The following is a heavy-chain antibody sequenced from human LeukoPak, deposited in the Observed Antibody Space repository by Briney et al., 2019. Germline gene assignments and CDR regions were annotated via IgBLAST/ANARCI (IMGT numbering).Heavy chain of an antibody. Sequence: PSETLSLTCTVSGGSISSYHWSWIRQPPGKGLEWIGYIYYSGSTNYNPSLKSRVTISVDTSKNQFSLKLSSVTAADTAVYYCARVNHLTGIDYWGQGTLVTVSS. J-gene: IGHJ4*02. CDR1: GGSISSYH. CDR2: IYYSGST. D-gene: IGHD3-9*01. V-gene: IGHV4-59*01. CDR3: ARVNHLTGIDY.